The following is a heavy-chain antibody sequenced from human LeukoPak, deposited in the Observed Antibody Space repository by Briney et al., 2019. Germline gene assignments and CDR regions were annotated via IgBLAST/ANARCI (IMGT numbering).Heavy chain of an antibody. D-gene: IGHD2-15*01. V-gene: IGHV4-39*07. CDR2: IYYSGST. CDR1: GGSISSSSYY. CDR3: ARGVVVAATNWFDP. J-gene: IGHJ5*02. Sequence: SETLSLTCTVSGGSISSSSYYWGWIRQPPGKGLEWIGSIYYSGSTYYNPSLKSRVTISVDTSKNQFSLKLSSVTAADTAVYYCARGVVVAATNWFDPWGQGTLVTVSS.